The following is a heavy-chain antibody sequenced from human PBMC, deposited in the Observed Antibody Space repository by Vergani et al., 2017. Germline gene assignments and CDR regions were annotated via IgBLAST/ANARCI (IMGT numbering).Heavy chain of an antibody. Sequence: QVQLQESGPGLVKPSETLSLTCTVSGGSISSYYWSWIRQPPGKGLEWIGYIYYSGSTNYNPSLKSRVTIPVDTSKNQFSLKLSSVADADTTVDYCARVAAAGTIDYWGQGTLVTVSS. CDR1: GGSISSYY. J-gene: IGHJ4*02. V-gene: IGHV4-59*08. D-gene: IGHD6-13*01. CDR2: IYYSGST. CDR3: ARVAAAGTIDY.